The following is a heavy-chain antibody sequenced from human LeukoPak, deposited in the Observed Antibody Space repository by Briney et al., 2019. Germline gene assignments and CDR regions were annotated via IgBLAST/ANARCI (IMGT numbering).Heavy chain of an antibody. CDR3: TRASPGSPPFDY. CDR2: ISSSGSTI. Sequence: GGSLRLSCAASGFTFSSYEMNWVRQAPGKGLEWVSYISSSGSTIYYADSVKGRFTISRDNSKNALYLQMNSLRAEDTAVYYCTRASPGSPPFDYWGQGTLVTVSS. V-gene: IGHV3-48*03. CDR1: GFTFSSYE. J-gene: IGHJ4*02. D-gene: IGHD3-10*01.